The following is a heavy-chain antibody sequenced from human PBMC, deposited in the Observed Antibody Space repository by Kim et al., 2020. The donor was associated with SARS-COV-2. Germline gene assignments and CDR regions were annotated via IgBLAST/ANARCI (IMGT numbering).Heavy chain of an antibody. CDR2: IWYDASKK. CDR1: GFTFRSYG. V-gene: IGHV3-33*01. Sequence: GGSLRLSCAASGFTFRSYGMHWVRQAPGKGPEWVAVIWYDASKKYYIDSVKGRFTISRDNSKNTLFLQMDTQRAEDTAIYYCARGNDANSGVYDYWGQGT. J-gene: IGHJ4*02. D-gene: IGHD1-1*01. CDR3: ARGNDANSGVYDY.